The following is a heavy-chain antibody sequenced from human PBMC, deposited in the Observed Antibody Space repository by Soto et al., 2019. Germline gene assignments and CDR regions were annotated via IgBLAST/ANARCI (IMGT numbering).Heavy chain of an antibody. Sequence: GGSLRLSCESSGFTFSSYGMHWVRQAPGKGLEWVAVMSYDGSSRHYADSVKGRFTISRDNSNNTLYLQMHSLTPGDTAVYYCVNTASPMATITSFDYWGRGTLVPVSS. CDR3: VNTASPMATITSFDY. D-gene: IGHD5-12*01. J-gene: IGHJ4*02. V-gene: IGHV3-30*18. CDR1: GFTFSSYG. CDR2: MSYDGSSR.